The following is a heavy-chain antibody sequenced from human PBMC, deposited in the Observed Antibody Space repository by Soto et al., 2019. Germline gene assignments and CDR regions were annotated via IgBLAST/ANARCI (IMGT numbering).Heavy chain of an antibody. CDR3: ARENTVTVDNWFDP. CDR2: INPNSGGT. V-gene: IGHV1-2*02. Sequence: ASVKVSCKASGYTFTGYYMHWVRQAPGQGLEWMGWINPNSGGTNYAQKFQGRVTMTRDTSINTAYMELSRLRSDDTAVYYCARENTVTVDNWFDPWGQGTLVTVSS. J-gene: IGHJ5*02. CDR1: GYTFTGYY. D-gene: IGHD4-4*01.